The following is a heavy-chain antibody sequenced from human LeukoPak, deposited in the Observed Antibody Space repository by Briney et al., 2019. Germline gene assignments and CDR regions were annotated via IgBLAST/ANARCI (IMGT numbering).Heavy chain of an antibody. Sequence: PGGSLRLSCAASGFTFSSYSMNWVRQAPGKGLEWVSSISSGRSYICYADSVRGGVSISRDNAKSSRFLQMNSLRAEDTAVYYCARGGEDIVVVPAVPAFDYWGQGTLVTVSS. CDR3: ARGGEDIVVVPAVPAFDY. V-gene: IGHV3-21*01. J-gene: IGHJ4*02. D-gene: IGHD2-2*01. CDR2: ISSGRSYI. CDR1: GFTFSSYS.